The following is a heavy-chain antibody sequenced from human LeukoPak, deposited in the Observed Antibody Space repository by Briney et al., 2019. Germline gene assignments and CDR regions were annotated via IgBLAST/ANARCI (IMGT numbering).Heavy chain of an antibody. CDR2: IYYSGST. J-gene: IGHJ4*02. CDR1: GGSISTSIFY. V-gene: IGHV4-61*01. Sequence: TSETLSLTCTVSGGSISTSIFYWSWIRQPPGKGLEWIGYIYYSGSTNYNPSLKSRVTISVDMSKNQFSLKLSSVTAADTAVYYCAREIWGLNYFDYWDQGTLVTVSS. D-gene: IGHD7-27*01. CDR3: AREIWGLNYFDY.